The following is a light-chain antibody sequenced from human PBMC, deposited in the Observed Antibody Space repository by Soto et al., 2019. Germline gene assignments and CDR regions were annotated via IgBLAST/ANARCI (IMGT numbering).Light chain of an antibody. J-gene: IGKJ1*01. CDR3: QQYNYSPTT. CDR1: QSVNSWY. CDR2: DAS. V-gene: IGKV3-20*01. Sequence: EIVLTQSPGTLSLSPGERATLSCRASQSVNSWYLAWYQQKPGQAPRLLIYDASSRATGIPDRFSGSGSGTDFTLTISRLEPEDFAVYHCQQYNYSPTTFGQGTKVEIK.